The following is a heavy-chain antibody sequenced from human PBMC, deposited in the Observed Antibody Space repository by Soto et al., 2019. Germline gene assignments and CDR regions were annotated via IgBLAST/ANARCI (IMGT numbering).Heavy chain of an antibody. J-gene: IGHJ6*02. CDR3: ARGYCSGGSCYVYYGMDV. Sequence: SETLSLTCAVSGGSIISSNWWSWVRQPPGKGLEWIGEIYHSGSTNYNPSLKSRVTISVDKSKNQFSLKLSSVTAADTAVYYCARGYCSGGSCYVYYGMDVWGQGTTVTVSS. V-gene: IGHV4-4*02. D-gene: IGHD2-15*01. CDR2: IYHSGST. CDR1: GGSIISSNW.